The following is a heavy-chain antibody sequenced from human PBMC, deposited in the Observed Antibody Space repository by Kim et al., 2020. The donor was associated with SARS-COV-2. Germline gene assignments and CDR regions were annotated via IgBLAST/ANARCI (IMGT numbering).Heavy chain of an antibody. J-gene: IGHJ4*02. D-gene: IGHD5-12*01. CDR3: ARGADGYNYFDY. Sequence: NYADSVKGRFTISRDNAKNTLYLQVNSLRAEDTAVYYCARGADGYNYFDYWGQGTLVTVSS. V-gene: IGHV3-74*01.